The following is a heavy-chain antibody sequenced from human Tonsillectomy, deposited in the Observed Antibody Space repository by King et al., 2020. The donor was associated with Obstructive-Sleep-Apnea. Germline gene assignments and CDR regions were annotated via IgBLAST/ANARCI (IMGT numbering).Heavy chain of an antibody. CDR3: TRGPYCSSWGIDY. CDR2: CRSKAYGGTT. CDR1: GFTFGDYA. V-gene: IGHV3-49*03. D-gene: IGHD6-13*01. Sequence: VQLVESGGGLVQPGRSLRLSCTASGFTFGDYAMSWFRSAPGKGLEWVGFCRSKAYGGTTEYAASVKGRFTISRDDSRSIVYLQMNSLKTEDTAVYYCTRGPYCSSWGIDYWGQGTLVTVSS. J-gene: IGHJ4*02.